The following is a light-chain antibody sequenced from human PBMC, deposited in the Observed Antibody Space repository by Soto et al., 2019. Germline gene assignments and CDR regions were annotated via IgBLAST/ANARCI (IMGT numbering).Light chain of an antibody. V-gene: IGLV1-40*01. CDR2: HNY. J-gene: IGLJ1*01. Sequence: QSVLTQPPSVSGAQDQRVTISCTGNSSNIGAGYDVHWYQQLPGTAPKLLIFHNYNLHSGVPARLSGSKSVTSPSLTITGLQAEDEAYYYCQSYDTSLSGYVFGTGTKVTVL. CDR3: QSYDTSLSGYV. CDR1: SSNIGAGYD.